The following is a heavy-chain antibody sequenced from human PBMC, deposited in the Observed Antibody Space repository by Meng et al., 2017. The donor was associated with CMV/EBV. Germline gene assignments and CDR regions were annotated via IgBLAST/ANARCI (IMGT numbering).Heavy chain of an antibody. CDR1: GGSVSSGSYY. CDR2: IYYSGST. Sequence: SGGSVSSGSYYWSWIRQPPGKGLEWIGYIYYSGSTNYNPSLKSRVTISVDTSKNQFSLKLSSVTAADTAVYYCARTPMVVTPYDFDYWGQGTLVTVSS. J-gene: IGHJ4*02. CDR3: ARTPMVVTPYDFDY. D-gene: IGHD4-23*01. V-gene: IGHV4-61*01.